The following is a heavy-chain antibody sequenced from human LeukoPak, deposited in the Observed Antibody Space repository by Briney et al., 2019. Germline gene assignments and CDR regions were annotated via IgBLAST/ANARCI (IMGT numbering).Heavy chain of an antibody. V-gene: IGHV4-59*01. CDR3: ARVRYFDWSPEYYFDY. J-gene: IGHJ4*02. Sequence: PSETLSLTCSVSGGSINSYYWSWIRQPPGKGLEWIGYIYYSGSTNYNPSLKSRVTISVDTSKNQFSLKLNSVTAADTAVYYCARVRYFDWSPEYYFDYWGQGILVTVSS. CDR2: IYYSGST. CDR1: GGSINSYY. D-gene: IGHD3-9*01.